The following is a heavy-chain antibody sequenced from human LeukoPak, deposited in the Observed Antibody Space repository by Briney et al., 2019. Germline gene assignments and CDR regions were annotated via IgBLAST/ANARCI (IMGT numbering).Heavy chain of an antibody. Sequence: ASVKVSCKASGYTFTGYYMHWVRQAPGQGLEWMGWINPNSGGTNYAQKFQGRVTMTRDTSISTAYMELSRLRSDDTAVYYCARDSSGWNNRPVMDVWGKGTTVTISS. V-gene: IGHV1-2*02. J-gene: IGHJ6*04. CDR3: ARDSSGWNNRPVMDV. CDR2: INPNSGGT. D-gene: IGHD6-19*01. CDR1: GYTFTGYY.